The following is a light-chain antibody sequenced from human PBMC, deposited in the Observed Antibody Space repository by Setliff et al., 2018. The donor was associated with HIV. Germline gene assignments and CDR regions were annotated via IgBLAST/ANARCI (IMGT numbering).Light chain of an antibody. V-gene: IGLV1-51*01. CDR3: GTWDTSLSAGWV. J-gene: IGLJ1*01. Sequence: QSVLTQPPSVSAAPGQKVTISCSGSSSNIGNNYVSWYQHLPGTAPKLLIYDNNKRPPGIPDRFSGSKSGTSATLGITGLQTGDEADYYCGTWDTSLSAGWVFGTGTKVTVL. CDR1: SSNIGNNY. CDR2: DNN.